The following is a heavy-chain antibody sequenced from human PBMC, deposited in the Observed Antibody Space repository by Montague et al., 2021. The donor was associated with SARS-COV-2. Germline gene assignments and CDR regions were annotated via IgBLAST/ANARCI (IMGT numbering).Heavy chain of an antibody. V-gene: IGHV4-39*01. J-gene: IGHJ5*02. CDR1: GGSISSSSYY. CDR2: LYYGGST. D-gene: IGHD3-3*01. Sequence: SETLSLTCTVSGGSISSSSYYWGWIRQPPGQGLSWMGRLYYGGSTNSTPPLRGPVTISVDTSKNQFSLKLISATAADTAVYYCARHPSITIFGVVITPSGLDPWGQGTRVTVSS. CDR3: ARHPSITIFGVVITPSGLDP.